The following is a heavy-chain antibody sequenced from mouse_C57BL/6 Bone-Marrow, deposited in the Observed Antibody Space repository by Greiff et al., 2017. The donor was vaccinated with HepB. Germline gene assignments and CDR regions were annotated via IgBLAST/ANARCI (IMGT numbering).Heavy chain of an antibody. V-gene: IGHV2-2*01. Sequence: QVQLKESGPGLVQPSQSLSITCTVSGFSLTSYGVHWVRQSPGKGLEWLGVIWSGGSTDYNAAFISRLSISKDNSKSQVFFKMNSLQADDTAIYYCARNPMIKGAWFAYWGQGTLVTVSA. CDR3: ARNPMIKGAWFAY. CDR2: IWSGGST. CDR1: GFSLTSYG. D-gene: IGHD2-4*01. J-gene: IGHJ3*01.